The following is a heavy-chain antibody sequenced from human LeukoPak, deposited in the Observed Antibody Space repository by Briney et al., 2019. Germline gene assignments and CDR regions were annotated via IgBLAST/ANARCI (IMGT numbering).Heavy chain of an antibody. CDR1: GFTFSSYA. CDR2: ISGSGGST. D-gene: IGHD3-22*01. CDR3: AKDSDRWEFYDSSGCPFDY. V-gene: IGHV3-23*01. Sequence: HTGGSLRLSCAASGFTFSSYAMSWVRQAPGKGLEWVSAISGSGGSTYYADSVKGRFTISRDNSKNTLDLQMTSLRAEDTATYYCAKDSDRWEFYDSSGCPFDYWGQGTLVTVSS. J-gene: IGHJ4*02.